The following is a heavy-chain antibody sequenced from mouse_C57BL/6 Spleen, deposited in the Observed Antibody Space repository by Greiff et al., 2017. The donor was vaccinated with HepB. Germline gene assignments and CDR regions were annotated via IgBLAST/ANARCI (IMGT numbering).Heavy chain of an antibody. Sequence: VKLMESGPGLVQPSQSLSITCTVSGFSLTSYGVHWVRQSPGKGLEWLGVIWSGGSTDYNAAFISRLSISKDNSKSQVFVKMNSLQADDTAIYYCARSGGSSAFAYWGQGTLVTVSA. V-gene: IGHV2-2*01. D-gene: IGHD1-1*01. J-gene: IGHJ3*01. CDR2: IWSGGST. CDR1: GFSLTSYG. CDR3: ARSGGSSAFAY.